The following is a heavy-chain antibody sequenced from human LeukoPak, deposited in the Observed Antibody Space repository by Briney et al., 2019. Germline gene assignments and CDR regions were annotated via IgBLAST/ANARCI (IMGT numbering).Heavy chain of an antibody. V-gene: IGHV3-53*01. D-gene: IGHD6-13*01. J-gene: IGHJ4*02. Sequence: GGSLRLSCAASGFTVSSNYMSWVRQAPGKGLEWVSVIYSGGSTYYADSVKGRSTISRDNSKNTLYLQMNSLRAEDTAVYYCAGVSSSWLRGFDYWGQGTLVTVSS. CDR2: IYSGGST. CDR3: AGVSSSWLRGFDY. CDR1: GFTVSSNY.